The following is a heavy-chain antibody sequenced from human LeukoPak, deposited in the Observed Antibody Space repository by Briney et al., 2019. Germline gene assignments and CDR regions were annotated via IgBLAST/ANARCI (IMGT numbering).Heavy chain of an antibody. V-gene: IGHV4-34*01. CDR3: ARNDCSSTSCYEDWFDP. J-gene: IGHJ5*02. CDR1: GGSFSGYY. CDR2: INHSGST. Sequence: SETLSLTCAVYGGSFSGYYWSWIRQPPGKGLEWIGEINHSGSTNYNPSLKSRVTISVDTSKNQFSLKLSSVTAADTAVYYCARNDCSSTSCYEDWFDPWSQGTLVTVSS. D-gene: IGHD2-2*01.